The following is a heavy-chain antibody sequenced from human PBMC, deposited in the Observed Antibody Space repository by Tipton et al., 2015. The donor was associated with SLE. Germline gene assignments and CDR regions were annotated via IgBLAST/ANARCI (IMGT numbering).Heavy chain of an antibody. D-gene: IGHD6-13*01. CDR1: GGSISSSSYY. J-gene: IGHJ3*02. V-gene: IGHV4-39*01. CDR3: ARRRIAAAGLWAFDI. Sequence: TLSLTCTVSGGSISSSSYYWGWIRQPPGKGLEWIGSIYYSGSTYYNPSLKSRVTISVDTSKNQFSLKLSSVTAADTAVDYCARRRIAAAGLWAFDIWGQGTMVTVSS. CDR2: IYYSGST.